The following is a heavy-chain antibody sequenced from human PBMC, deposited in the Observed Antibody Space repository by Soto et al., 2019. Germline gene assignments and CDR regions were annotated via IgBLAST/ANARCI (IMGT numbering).Heavy chain of an antibody. CDR2: IKSKTDGGTT. Sequence: GGSLRLSCAVSGFTFSNAWMSWVRQAPGKGLEWVGRIKSKTDGGTTDYAAPVKGRFTISRDDSKNTLYLQMNSLKTEDTAVYYCTTVFTVTTGWWGGVGDIWGQGTMVTVSS. D-gene: IGHD4-17*01. CDR3: TTVFTVTTGWWGGVGDI. J-gene: IGHJ3*02. CDR1: GFTFSNAW. V-gene: IGHV3-15*01.